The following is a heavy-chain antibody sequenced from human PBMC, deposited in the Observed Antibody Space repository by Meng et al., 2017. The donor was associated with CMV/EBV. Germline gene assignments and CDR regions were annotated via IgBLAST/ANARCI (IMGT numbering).Heavy chain of an antibody. CDR2: INHSGGST. V-gene: IGHV1-46*01. D-gene: IGHD6-13*01. CDR3: ALAEYSSSLFDY. CDR1: EYSLTSYY. Sequence: VKILQTEAKDKRSGDSLKVYCKASEYSLTSYYMHWVRQASGEGLEWMGIINHSGGSTSYAQKFQGRDTMTRDTSTSTVYMELSSLRSEDTAVYYCALAEYSSSLFDYWGQGTLVTVSS. J-gene: IGHJ4*02.